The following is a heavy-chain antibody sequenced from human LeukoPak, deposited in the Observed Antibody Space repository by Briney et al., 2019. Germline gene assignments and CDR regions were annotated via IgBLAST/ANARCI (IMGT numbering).Heavy chain of an antibody. D-gene: IGHD3-10*01. V-gene: IGHV1-2*02. Sequence: ASVKVSCKASGYTFTGYYMHWVRQAPGQGLEWMGWINPDSGGTNYAQKFQGRVTMTRDTSISTAYMELSRLRSDDTAVYYCTRHPTEGSPYYYMDVWGKGTTVTVSS. CDR2: INPDSGGT. J-gene: IGHJ6*03. CDR1: GYTFTGYY. CDR3: TRHPTEGSPYYYMDV.